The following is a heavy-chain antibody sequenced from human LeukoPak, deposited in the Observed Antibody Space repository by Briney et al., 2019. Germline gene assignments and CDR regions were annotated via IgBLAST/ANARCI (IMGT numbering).Heavy chain of an antibody. CDR3: ATLRGASTAVFDS. J-gene: IGHJ4*02. D-gene: IGHD2-21*02. Sequence: SVTLSLTCTVSAGSINYDYWSWIRQSPGKRLEWIGYIHYSGATNYSPSLNSRVTISVDTSKNQFSLKLSSVTAADTALYYCATLRGASTAVFDSWGQGTLVTVSS. CDR1: AGSINYDY. V-gene: IGHV4-59*08. CDR2: IHYSGAT.